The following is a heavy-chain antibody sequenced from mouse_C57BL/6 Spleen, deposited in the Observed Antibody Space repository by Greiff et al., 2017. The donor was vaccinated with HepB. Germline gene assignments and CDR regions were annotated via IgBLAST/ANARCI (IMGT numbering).Heavy chain of an antibody. D-gene: IGHD2-4*01. CDR2: IYPGDGDT. CDR3: ARSIPPVYDYDGPWFAY. CDR1: GYAFSSSW. J-gene: IGHJ3*01. V-gene: IGHV1-82*01. Sequence: VQLQQSGPELVKPGASVKISCKASGYAFSSSWMNWVKQRPGKGLEWIGRIYPGDGDTNYNGKFKGKATLTADKSSSTAYMQLSSLTSEDSAVYFCARSIPPVYDYDGPWFAYWGQGTLVTVSA.